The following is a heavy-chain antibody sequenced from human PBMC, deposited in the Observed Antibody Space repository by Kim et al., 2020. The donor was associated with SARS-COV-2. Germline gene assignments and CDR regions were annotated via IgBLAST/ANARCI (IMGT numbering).Heavy chain of an antibody. D-gene: IGHD5-18*01. CDR1: GGTFSSYA. CDR2: IIPIFGTA. CDR3: AREHTAMGQTHPYY. J-gene: IGHJ4*02. V-gene: IGHV1-69*13. Sequence: SVKVSCKASGGTFSSYAISWVRQAPGQGLEWMGGIIPIFGTANYAQKFQGRVTITADESTSTAYMELSSLRSEDTAVYYCAREHTAMGQTHPYYWGQGHLGTVSS.